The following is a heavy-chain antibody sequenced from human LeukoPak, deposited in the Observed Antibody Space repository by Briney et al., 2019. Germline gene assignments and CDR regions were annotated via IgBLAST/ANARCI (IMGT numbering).Heavy chain of an antibody. CDR1: GGSFSGHY. D-gene: IGHD6-25*01. J-gene: IGHJ4*02. V-gene: IGHV4-34*01. CDR3: ARGYNDSGWTHFDY. CDR2: INHSGST. Sequence: SETLSLTCAVYGGSFSGHYWSWIRPPPGKGLEWIGEINHSGSTNYSPSLKSRVTISRDTSKSQFSLKLSSVTAADTAMYFCARGYNDSGWTHFDYWGQGTLVTVSS.